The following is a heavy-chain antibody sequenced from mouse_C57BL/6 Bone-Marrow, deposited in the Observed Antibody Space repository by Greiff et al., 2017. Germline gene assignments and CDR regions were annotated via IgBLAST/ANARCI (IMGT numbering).Heavy chain of an antibody. CDR3: ARCDYDGLYAMDY. V-gene: IGHV1-52*01. D-gene: IGHD2-4*01. J-gene: IGHJ4*01. Sequence: VQLQQPGAELVRPGSSVKLSCKASGYTFTSYWMHWVKQRPIQGLEWIGNIDPSDSETHYNQKFKDKATLTVDKSSSTAYMQLSSLTSEDSAVYYCARCDYDGLYAMDYWGQGTSVTVS. CDR2: IDPSDSET. CDR1: GYTFTSYW.